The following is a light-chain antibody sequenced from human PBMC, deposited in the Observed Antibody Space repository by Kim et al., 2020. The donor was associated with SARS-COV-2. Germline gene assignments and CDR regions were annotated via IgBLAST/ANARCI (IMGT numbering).Light chain of an antibody. CDR2: DVS. CDR3: QQRSNWPRLT. J-gene: IGKJ4*01. V-gene: IGKV3-11*01. Sequence: EIVLTQSPATLSLSPGERATLSCRASQSVSSYLAWYQQKPGQAPRLLIHDVSNRATGIPARFSGSGSGTDFTLTISSLEPEDFAVYYCQQRSNWPRLTFGGGTKVEIK. CDR1: QSVSSY.